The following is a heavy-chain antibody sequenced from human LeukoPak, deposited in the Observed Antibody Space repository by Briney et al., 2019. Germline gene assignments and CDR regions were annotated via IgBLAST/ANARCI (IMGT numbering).Heavy chain of an antibody. CDR1: GFTFSFYW. CDR2: INSDGSST. CDR3: ASSSGGFNWFDP. J-gene: IGHJ5*02. Sequence: GGSLRLSCAASGFTFSFYWMHWVRQAPGKGLLWVSRINSDGSSTNYADSVKGRFTISRDNAKNTLYLQMNSLRVEDTAVYYCASSSGGFNWFDPWGQGTLVTVSS. V-gene: IGHV3-74*01. D-gene: IGHD6-19*01.